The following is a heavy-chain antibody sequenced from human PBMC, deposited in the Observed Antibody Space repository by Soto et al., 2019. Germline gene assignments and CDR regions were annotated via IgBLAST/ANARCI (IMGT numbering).Heavy chain of an antibody. CDR2: IIPIFGTA. D-gene: IGHD3-3*01. CDR3: ARSVMIFGVVTPYYYGMDV. Sequence: ASVKVSCKASGGTFSSYAISWVRQAPGQGLEWMGGIIPIFGTANYAQKFQGRVTITADESTSTAYMELSSLRSEDTAVYYCARSVMIFGVVTPYYYGMDVWGQGTTVTVSS. V-gene: IGHV1-69*13. J-gene: IGHJ6*02. CDR1: GGTFSSYA.